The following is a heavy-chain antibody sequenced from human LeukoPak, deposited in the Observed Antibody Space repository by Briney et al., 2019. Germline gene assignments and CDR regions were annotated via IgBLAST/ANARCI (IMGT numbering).Heavy chain of an antibody. V-gene: IGHV4-4*07. CDR3: ARGIRLGEGSGWYFGDAFDI. J-gene: IGHJ3*02. CDR2: IYTSGST. Sequence: SETLSLTCTVSGGSISSYYWSWIRQPAGKGLEWIGRIYTSGSTNYNPSLKSRVTMSVDTSKNQFSLKLSSVTAADTAVYYCARGIRLGEGSGWYFGDAFDIWGQGTMVTVSS. CDR1: GGSISSYY. D-gene: IGHD6-19*01.